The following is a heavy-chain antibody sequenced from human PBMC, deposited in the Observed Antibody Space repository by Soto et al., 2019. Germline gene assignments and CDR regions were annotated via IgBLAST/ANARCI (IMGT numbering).Heavy chain of an antibody. CDR3: AKDLWPERGSGSPLDY. J-gene: IGHJ4*02. CDR1: GFSFSSYA. D-gene: IGHD6-19*01. V-gene: IGHV3-30*18. CDR2: ITYDGSNK. Sequence: QVQLVESGGGVVQPGGSLRVSCAAPGFSFSSYAMHWVRQAPGKGLERVAGITYDGSNKYYADSVKGRFTVSRDTSKNTLFLQMNSLRVEDTAVYHCAKDLWPERGSGSPLDYWGQGTLVTVSS.